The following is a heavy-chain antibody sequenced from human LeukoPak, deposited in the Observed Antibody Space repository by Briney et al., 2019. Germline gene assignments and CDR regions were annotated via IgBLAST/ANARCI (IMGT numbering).Heavy chain of an antibody. V-gene: IGHV3-74*01. Sequence: GGSLRLSCAASGFTFSSYWMHWVRQVPGKGLVWVARINPGGSSITYADSVKGRFTISRDNAKNTLYLQMDSLRAEDTGVYYCARSNKADDYWGQGTLVTVSS. D-gene: IGHD1/OR15-1a*01. CDR3: ARSNKADDY. J-gene: IGHJ4*02. CDR2: INPGGSSI. CDR1: GFTFSSYW.